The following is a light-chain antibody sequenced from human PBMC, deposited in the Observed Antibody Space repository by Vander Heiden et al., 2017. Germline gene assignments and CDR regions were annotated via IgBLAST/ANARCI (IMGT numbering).Light chain of an antibody. CDR3: QQYGSSPWT. CDR1: QSVSSSY. Sequence: IVLTQSPGTLSLSPGERATLSCRASQSVSSSYLAWYQQKPGQAPRLLIYGGSSRATGIPDRFSGSGSGTDFTLTISRLEPEDFAVYYCQQYGSSPWTFGQGTKVEIK. CDR2: GGS. J-gene: IGKJ1*01. V-gene: IGKV3-20*01.